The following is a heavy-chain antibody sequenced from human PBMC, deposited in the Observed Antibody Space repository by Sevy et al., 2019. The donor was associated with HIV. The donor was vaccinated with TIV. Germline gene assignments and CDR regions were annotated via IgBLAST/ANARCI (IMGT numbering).Heavy chain of an antibody. CDR2: INHSGST. CDR1: GGSLSGYY. CDR3: ARCDFFGVVLG. D-gene: IGHD3-3*01. Sequence: SETLSLTCAVYGGSLSGYYWSWIRQPPGKGLEWIGEINHSGSTNYNPSLKSRVTRSVDTSKNQFSLKLSSVTAADTAVYYCARCDFFGVVLGWGQGTLVTVSS. J-gene: IGHJ4*02. V-gene: IGHV4-34*01.